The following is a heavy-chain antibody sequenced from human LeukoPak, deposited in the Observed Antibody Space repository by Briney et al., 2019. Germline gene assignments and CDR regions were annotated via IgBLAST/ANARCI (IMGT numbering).Heavy chain of an antibody. J-gene: IGHJ4*02. V-gene: IGHV4-39*01. CDR1: GGSISSSSYY. Sequence: SETLSLTCTASGGSISSSSYYWGWIRQPPGKGREGIGNIYYSGSTYYNPSLKSRVTISVDTSKNQFSLKLSSVTAADTAVYYCARTRLVGAPKGYFDYWGQGTLVTVSS. D-gene: IGHD1-26*01. CDR2: IYYSGST. CDR3: ARTRLVGAPKGYFDY.